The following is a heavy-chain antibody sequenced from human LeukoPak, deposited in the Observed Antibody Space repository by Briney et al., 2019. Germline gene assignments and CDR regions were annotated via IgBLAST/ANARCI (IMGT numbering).Heavy chain of an antibody. CDR1: GFTFSSYA. CDR3: AELGITMIGGV. CDR2: FSGSGGST. Sequence: GGSLRLSCAASGFTFSSYAMSWVRQAPGKGLECISGFSGSGGSTYYADSVKGRFTIPRDNSKNTLYLQMNSLRAEDTAVYYCAELGITMIGGVWGKGTTVTISS. J-gene: IGHJ6*04. D-gene: IGHD3-10*02. V-gene: IGHV3-23*01.